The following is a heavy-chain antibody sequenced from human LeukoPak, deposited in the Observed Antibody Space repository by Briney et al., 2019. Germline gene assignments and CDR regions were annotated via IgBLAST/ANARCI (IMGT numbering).Heavy chain of an antibody. J-gene: IGHJ3*02. D-gene: IGHD3-22*01. CDR1: GFTFDDFA. CDR3: AKDIDSAGYGAFEI. Sequence: GGSLRLSCATSGFTFDDFAMHWVRQAPGKGLEWVSHISWNSDTITYADSVKGRFTISRDNAKNSLYLQISSLRDEGTAFYYCAKDIDSAGYGAFEIWGQGTAVTVSS. V-gene: IGHV3-9*01. CDR2: ISWNSDTI.